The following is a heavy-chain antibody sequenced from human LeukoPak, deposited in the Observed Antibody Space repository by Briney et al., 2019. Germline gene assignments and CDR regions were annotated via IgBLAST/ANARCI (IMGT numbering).Heavy chain of an antibody. Sequence: SETLSLTCTVSGGSISSGDYYWSWIRQPPGKGLEWIGYIYYSGSTYYNPSLKSRVTISVDTSKNQFSLKLSSVTAADTAVYYCARGGHDYGDPMTDYWGQGTLVTVSS. CDR1: GGSISSGDYY. CDR3: ARGGHDYGDPMTDY. D-gene: IGHD4-17*01. J-gene: IGHJ4*02. V-gene: IGHV4-30-4*02. CDR2: IYYSGST.